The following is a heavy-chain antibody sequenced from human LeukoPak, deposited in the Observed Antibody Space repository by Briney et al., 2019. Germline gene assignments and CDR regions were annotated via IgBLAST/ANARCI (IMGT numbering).Heavy chain of an antibody. CDR2: IYYSGST. D-gene: IGHD6-19*01. Sequence: SETLSLTCTASGDSISSSYYYWGWIRQPPGKGLEWIGSIYYSGSTYYNPSLKSRVTISVDTSKNQFSLKLSSVTAADTAVYYCASRSGWYLGFDYWGQGTLVTVSS. CDR3: ASRSGWYLGFDY. J-gene: IGHJ4*02. V-gene: IGHV4-39*01. CDR1: GDSISSSYYY.